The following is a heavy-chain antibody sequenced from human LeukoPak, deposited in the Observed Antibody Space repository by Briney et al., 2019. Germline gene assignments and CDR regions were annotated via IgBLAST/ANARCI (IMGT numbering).Heavy chain of an antibody. D-gene: IGHD3/OR15-3a*01. Sequence: GGSLRLSCAASGFTFSSYGMHWVRQAPGKGLEWVAVIWYDGSNKYYADSVKGRFTISRDNSKNTLYLQMNSLRAEDTAVYYCARDDLYEREYFQHWGQGTLVTVSS. V-gene: IGHV3-33*01. CDR2: IWYDGSNK. J-gene: IGHJ1*01. CDR1: GFTFSSYG. CDR3: ARDDLYEREYFQH.